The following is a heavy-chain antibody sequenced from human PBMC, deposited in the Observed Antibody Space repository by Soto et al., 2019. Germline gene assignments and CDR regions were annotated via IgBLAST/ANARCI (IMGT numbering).Heavy chain of an antibody. CDR2: ISVFKGTT. CDR1: GYTFTSYG. V-gene: IGHV1-18*01. J-gene: IGHJ6*02. CDR3: AREGSTIRNYDYYYYGMDV. D-gene: IGHD5-12*01. Sequence: QVQLVQSGGEVKKPGASVKVSCKASGYTFTSYGVSWVRQAPGQGLEWMGWISVFKGTTNYAQKFQGRVTMTTDTSTSTAHMERRSLRSDDTAVYYCAREGSTIRNYDYYYYGMDVWGQGITVTVSS.